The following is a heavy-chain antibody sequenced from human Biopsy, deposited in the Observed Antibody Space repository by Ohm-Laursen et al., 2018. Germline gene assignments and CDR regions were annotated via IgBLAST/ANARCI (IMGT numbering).Heavy chain of an antibody. CDR3: ARVRGGFLEWFDY. CDR1: GESMGTYY. J-gene: IGHJ5*01. Sequence: GTLSLTCTVSGESMGTYYWTWIRQPPGKGLEWIASIYYSGTTNKNSSLKSRVTISVDTSKRQFYLELSSVTAADTAIYYCARVRGGFLEWFDYWGQGTLITVSS. CDR2: IYYSGTT. V-gene: IGHV4-59*01. D-gene: IGHD3-3*01.